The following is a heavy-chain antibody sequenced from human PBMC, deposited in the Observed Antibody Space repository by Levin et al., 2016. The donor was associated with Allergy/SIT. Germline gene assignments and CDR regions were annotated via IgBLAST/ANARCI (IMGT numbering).Heavy chain of an antibody. Sequence: GESLKISCAASGFTFSSYGMHWVRQAPGKGLEWVAFIRYDGSNKYYADSVKGRFTISRDNSKNTLYLQMNSLRAEDTAVYYCATTIDYYYGMDVWGQGTTVTVSS. CDR1: GFTFSSYG. CDR2: IRYDGSNK. D-gene: IGHD3-9*01. CDR3: ATTIDYYYGMDV. J-gene: IGHJ6*02. V-gene: IGHV3-30*02.